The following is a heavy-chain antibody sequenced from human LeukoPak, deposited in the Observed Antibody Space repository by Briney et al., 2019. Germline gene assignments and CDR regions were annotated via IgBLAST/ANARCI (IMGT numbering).Heavy chain of an antibody. Sequence: PGGSLRLSCAASGFTFSSYAMSWVRQAPGRGLEWVSVISGTDGGTYYADSVKGRFTISRDNSKSTLYLQMNSLRADDTAIYYCAKPGYTYRYGAFDVWGQGTVVTVSS. V-gene: IGHV3-23*01. J-gene: IGHJ3*01. D-gene: IGHD5-18*01. CDR1: GFTFSSYA. CDR2: ISGTDGGT. CDR3: AKPGYTYRYGAFDV.